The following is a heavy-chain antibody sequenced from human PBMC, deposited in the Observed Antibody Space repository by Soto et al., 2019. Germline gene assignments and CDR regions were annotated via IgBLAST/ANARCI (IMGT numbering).Heavy chain of an antibody. CDR1: GYTFTSYG. CDR3: ASAALRSYDILTGYYY. J-gene: IGHJ4*02. Sequence: ASVKVSCKASGYTFTSYGISWVRQAPGQGLEWMGWINAYNGNTNYAQKLQGRVTMTTDTSTSTAYMELRSLRSDDTAVYYCASAALRSYDILTGYYYWGQGTLVTVSS. CDR2: INAYNGNT. D-gene: IGHD3-9*01. V-gene: IGHV1-18*01.